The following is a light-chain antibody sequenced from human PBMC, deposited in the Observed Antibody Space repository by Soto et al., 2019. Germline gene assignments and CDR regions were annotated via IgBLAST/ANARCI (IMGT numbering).Light chain of an antibody. CDR2: GAS. J-gene: IGKJ5*01. CDR1: QSVSSIY. V-gene: IGKV3-20*01. Sequence: EIVLTQSPGTLSLSPGERATLSCRASQSVSSIYLAWYQQKPGQAPRLLIYGASSRATGISDRFSGSGSGTDFTLTISRLEPEDFAVYYCQQYGSSPQPITFGQGTRLEIK. CDR3: QQYGSSPQPIT.